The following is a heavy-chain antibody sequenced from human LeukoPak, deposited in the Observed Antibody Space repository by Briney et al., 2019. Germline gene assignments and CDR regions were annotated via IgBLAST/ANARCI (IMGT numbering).Heavy chain of an antibody. CDR2: IIPIFGTA. D-gene: IGHD2-15*01. CDR3: VSGGGRYYFDY. J-gene: IGHJ4*02. V-gene: IGHV1-69*05. CDR1: GGTFSSYA. Sequence: SVKVSCKASGGTFSSYAISWVRQAPGQGLEWMGRIIPIFGTANYAQKFQGRVTITTDESTSTAYMELSSLRSEDTAVYYCVSGGGRYYFDYWGQGTLVTVSS.